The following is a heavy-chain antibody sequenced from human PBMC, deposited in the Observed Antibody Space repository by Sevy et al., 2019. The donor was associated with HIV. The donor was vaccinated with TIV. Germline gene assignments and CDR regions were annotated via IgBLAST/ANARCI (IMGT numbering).Heavy chain of an antibody. J-gene: IGHJ6*02. D-gene: IGHD5-18*01. CDR3: AGDRDTAMVPYYYYYGMDV. Sequence: GGSLRLSCAASGFTFSSYGMHWVRQAPGKGLEWVAVIWYDGSNKYYADSVKGRFTISRDNSKNTLYLQMNSLRAEDTAVYYCAGDRDTAMVPYYYYYGMDVWGQGTTVTVSS. CDR1: GFTFSSYG. CDR2: IWYDGSNK. V-gene: IGHV3-33*01.